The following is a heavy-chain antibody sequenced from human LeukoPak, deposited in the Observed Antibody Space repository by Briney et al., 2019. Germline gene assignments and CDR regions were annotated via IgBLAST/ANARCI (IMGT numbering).Heavy chain of an antibody. J-gene: IGHJ4*02. V-gene: IGHV4-39*01. CDR2: IYYSGST. Sequence: SETLSLTCTVSGGSISSSSYYWGWIRQPPGKGLEWIGTIYYSGSTYYNPSLKSRVTISVDTPKNQLSLKLSSVTAADTAVYYCAYSGSNYPDYWGQGTLVIVSS. D-gene: IGHD1-26*01. CDR1: GGSISSSSYY. CDR3: AYSGSNYPDY.